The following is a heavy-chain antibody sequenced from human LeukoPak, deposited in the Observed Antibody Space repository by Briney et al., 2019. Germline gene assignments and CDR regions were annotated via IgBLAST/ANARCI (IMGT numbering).Heavy chain of an antibody. V-gene: IGHV3-53*01. CDR2: IYSGGGT. CDR3: ARGRGRELYYYYYMDV. D-gene: IGHD1-26*01. J-gene: IGHJ6*03. Sequence: GGSLRLSCAASGFIVSSNYMTWVRQAPGKGLELVSVIYSGGGTYYADSVKGRFTISRDNSKNTLSLQMNSLRADDTAVYYCARGRGRELYYYYYMDVWGKGTTVTISS. CDR1: GFIVSSNY.